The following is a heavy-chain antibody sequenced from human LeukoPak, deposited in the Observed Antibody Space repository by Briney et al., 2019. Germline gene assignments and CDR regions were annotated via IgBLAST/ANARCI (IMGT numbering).Heavy chain of an antibody. J-gene: IGHJ4*02. D-gene: IGHD3-10*01. CDR1: GFTFDASY. Sequence: GRSLTLSCTASGFTFDASYMHWVRQVPGKGLGWVSSISWNSAAIGYADSVKCRFTISRDNANNSLYLHMSSLRQDDTAVYHGVKDRNYYGSGKAYFDYWGQGTLVTVSS. CDR3: VKDRNYYGSGKAYFDY. V-gene: IGHV3-9*01. CDR2: ISWNSAAI.